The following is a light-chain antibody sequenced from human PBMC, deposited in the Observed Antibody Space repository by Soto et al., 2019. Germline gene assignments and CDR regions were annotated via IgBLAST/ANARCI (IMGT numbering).Light chain of an antibody. CDR1: QDISSW. CDR3: LQARSFPSIT. J-gene: IGKJ5*01. V-gene: IGKV1-12*02. Sequence: DIQMTQSPYSVSASVGDIVTITCRASQDISSWLAWYQQKPGKAPKLLIYAVSSLQSGVPSRFSGSGSCTDFTLPISSLQPEDFATYYCLQARSFPSITFGQGTRLEIK. CDR2: AVS.